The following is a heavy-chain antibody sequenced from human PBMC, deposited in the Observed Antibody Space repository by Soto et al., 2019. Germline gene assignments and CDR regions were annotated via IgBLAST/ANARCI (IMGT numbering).Heavy chain of an antibody. J-gene: IGHJ4*02. CDR2: INHSGST. CDR3: GRKSKYIGNPIGSDY. CDR1: GGAFSGYY. Sequence: SETLSLTCAVYGGAFSGYYWSWIRQPPGKGLEWIGEINHSGSTNYNPSLKSRVTISVDTSKNQFSLKLSSVTAADTAVYYCGRKSKYIGNPIGSDYWGQGTLATVSS. V-gene: IGHV4-34*01. D-gene: IGHD1-1*01.